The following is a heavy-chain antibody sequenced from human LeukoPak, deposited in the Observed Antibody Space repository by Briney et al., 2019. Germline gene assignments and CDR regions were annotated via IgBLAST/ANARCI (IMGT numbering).Heavy chain of an antibody. CDR3: ARDPGQTNYDFWSGPGYCFDY. CDR2: IYYSGST. CDR1: GGSISSYY. D-gene: IGHD3-3*01. J-gene: IGHJ4*02. V-gene: IGHV4-59*01. Sequence: SETLSLTCTVSGGSISSYYWSWIRQPPVKGLEWIGYIYYSGSTNYNPSLKSRVTISVDTSKNQFSLKLSSVTAADTAVYYCARDPGQTNYDFWSGPGYCFDYWGQGTLVTVSS.